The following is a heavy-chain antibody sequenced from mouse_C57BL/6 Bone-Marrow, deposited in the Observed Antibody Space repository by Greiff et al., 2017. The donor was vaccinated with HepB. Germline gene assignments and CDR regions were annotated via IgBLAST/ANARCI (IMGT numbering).Heavy chain of an antibody. CDR3: GRRGGGYYLYYYAMDY. V-gene: IGHV1-63*01. CDR2: IYPGGGYT. CDR1: GYTFTNYW. Sequence: QVQLQQSGAELVRPGTSVKMSCKASGYTFTNYWIGWAKQRPGHGLEWIGDIYPGGGYTNYNEKFKGKATLTADKSSSTAYMQFSSLTSEDSAIFYCGRRGGGYYLYYYAMDYWGQGTSVTVSS. D-gene: IGHD1-1*01. J-gene: IGHJ4*01.